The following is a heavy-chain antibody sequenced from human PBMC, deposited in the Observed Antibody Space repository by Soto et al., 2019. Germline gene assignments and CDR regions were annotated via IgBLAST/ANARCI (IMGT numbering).Heavy chain of an antibody. CDR1: GFTFSNSA. V-gene: IGHV3-23*01. CDR3: AKVRVGIDVDFDY. J-gene: IGHJ4*02. D-gene: IGHD2-21*01. Sequence: GGSLRLSCAASGFTFSNSAMTWVRQAPAKGLEWVSTIRDSDSGGSRCYTDSVKGRFTISRDDSKNTLYLQMSSLRAEDTDMYAGAKVRVGIDVDFDYWGQGALVTVSS. CDR2: IRDSDSGGSR.